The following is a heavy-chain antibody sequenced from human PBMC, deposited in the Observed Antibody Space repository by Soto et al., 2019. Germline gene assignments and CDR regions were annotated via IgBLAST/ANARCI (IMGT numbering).Heavy chain of an antibody. CDR3: ALHQRDYGSGSYPGQISPLGMDV. CDR2: IIPIFGTA. D-gene: IGHD3-10*01. J-gene: IGHJ6*02. V-gene: IGHV1-69*01. Sequence: QVQLVQSGAEVKKPGSSVKVSCKASGGTFSSYAISWVRQSPGQGREWMGGIIPIFGTANYAQKFQGRVTITADESTSKAYMALSRLRSENPDVYYCALHQRDYGSGSYPGQISPLGMDVWGQGTTVTVSS. CDR1: GGTFSSYA.